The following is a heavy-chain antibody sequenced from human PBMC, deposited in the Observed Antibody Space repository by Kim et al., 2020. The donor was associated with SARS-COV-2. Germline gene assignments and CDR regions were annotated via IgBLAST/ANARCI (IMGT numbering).Heavy chain of an antibody. D-gene: IGHD6-19*01. CDR1: GFTFSSYA. Sequence: GGSLRLSCAASGFTFSSYAMSWVRQAPGKGLEWVSAISGSGGSTYYADSVKGRFTISRDNSKNTLYLQMNSLRAEDTAVYYCATDDVDFPRYSSGWYAAFDIWGQGTMVTVSS. V-gene: IGHV3-23*01. J-gene: IGHJ3*02. CDR3: ATDDVDFPRYSSGWYAAFDI. CDR2: ISGSGGST.